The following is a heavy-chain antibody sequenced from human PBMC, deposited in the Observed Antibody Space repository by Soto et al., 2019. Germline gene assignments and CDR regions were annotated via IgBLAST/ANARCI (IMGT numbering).Heavy chain of an antibody. J-gene: IGHJ4*02. D-gene: IGHD3-10*01. CDR3: ARKAHYGSGTYFDY. Sequence: QVQLVQSGAEVKKPGASVKVSCKASGLIFTNKGISWVRQAPGQGLEWMGWTSAYNGNTNYAQNFQGRVTMTTDTSTSTAYMELRSLRSDDTAVYYCARKAHYGSGTYFDYWGQGTLVTVSS. CDR2: TSAYNGNT. V-gene: IGHV1-18*01. CDR1: GLIFTNKG.